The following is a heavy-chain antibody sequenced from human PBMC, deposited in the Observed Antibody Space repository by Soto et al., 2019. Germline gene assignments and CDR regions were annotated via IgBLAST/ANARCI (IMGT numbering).Heavy chain of an antibody. CDR2: IYSGGST. CDR1: GFTVSSNY. J-gene: IGHJ5*02. V-gene: IGHV3-53*01. Sequence: PGGSLRLSCAASGFTVSSNYMSWVRQAPGKGLEWVSVIYSGGSTYYADSVKGRFTISRDNSKNTLYLQMHSLRAEDTAVYYCARDPYDSSGYYFSWGQGTLVTVSS. CDR3: ARDPYDSSGYYFS. D-gene: IGHD3-22*01.